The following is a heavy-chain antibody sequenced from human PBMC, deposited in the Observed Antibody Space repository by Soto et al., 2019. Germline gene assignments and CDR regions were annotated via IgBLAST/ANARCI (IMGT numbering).Heavy chain of an antibody. CDR3: VRASGDYSFDF. D-gene: IGHD1-26*01. CDR1: GFTFSDHY. V-gene: IGHV3-72*01. CDR2: TRNKANSYTT. Sequence: EVQLVESGGGLVQPGGSLRLSCAASGFTFSDHYMDWVRQAPGKGLEWVGRTRNKANSYTTEYAASVKGRFTISRDDSKNSLYLQMNSLEPEDTAVYYCVRASGDYSFDFWGQGTLVTVSS. J-gene: IGHJ4*02.